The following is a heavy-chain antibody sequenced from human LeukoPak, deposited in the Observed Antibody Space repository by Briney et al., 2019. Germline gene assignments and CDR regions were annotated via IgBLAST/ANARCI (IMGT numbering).Heavy chain of an antibody. D-gene: IGHD2-15*01. J-gene: IGHJ6*02. Sequence: SETLSLTCTVSGGSISSSSYYWGWIRQPPGKGLEWIGSIYYSGSTYYNPSLKSRVTISVDTSKNQFSLKLSSVTAADTAVYYCASQFGCSGGSCYSFYYYYGMDVWGQGTTVTVSS. CDR3: ASQFGCSGGSCYSFYYYYGMDV. CDR1: GGSISSSSYY. V-gene: IGHV4-39*07. CDR2: IYYSGST.